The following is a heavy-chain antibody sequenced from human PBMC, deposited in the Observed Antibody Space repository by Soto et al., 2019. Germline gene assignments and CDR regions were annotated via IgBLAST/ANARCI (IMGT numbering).Heavy chain of an antibody. CDR2: IYHSGAT. CDR1: GASISSTNW. V-gene: IGHV4-4*02. CDR3: ARHIAVPTTRGFDY. J-gene: IGHJ4*02. Sequence: QVQLQESGPGLVKPSGTLSLTCAVSGASISSTNWWSWVRQAPGEGPEWIGEIYHSGATNYNPSLKSRVIISMDTSKNQLSLRLDSVTAADTAVYFCARHIAVPTTRGFDYWGQGTRVTVSS. D-gene: IGHD2-15*01.